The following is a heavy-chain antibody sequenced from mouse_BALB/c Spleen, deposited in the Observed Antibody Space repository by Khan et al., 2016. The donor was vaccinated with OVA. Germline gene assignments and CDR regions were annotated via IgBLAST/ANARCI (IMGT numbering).Heavy chain of an antibody. CDR1: GYTFTSYT. V-gene: IGHV1-4*01. Sequence: QIQLVQSGAELARPGASVKMSCKASGYTFTSYTIHWIKKRPGQGLEWIGYINPSNGYTNYNQKFKDKATLTTDKSSTTAYLQLSSLTSDDSAVYNCVRDGANHRNGGSFAYWGQRTLVTDSA. CDR3: VRDGANHRNGGSFAY. J-gene: IGHJ3*01. CDR2: INPSNGYT. D-gene: IGHD2-14*01.